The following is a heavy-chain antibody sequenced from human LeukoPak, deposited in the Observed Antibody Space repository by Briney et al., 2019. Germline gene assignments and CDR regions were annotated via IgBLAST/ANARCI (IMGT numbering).Heavy chain of an antibody. CDR1: GGSISSGSYY. V-gene: IGHV4-61*02. Sequence: PSETLSHTCTVSGGSISSGSYYRSWIRQPAGHGLKWIGRIYTSGSTNYNPSLKSRVTISVDTSKNQFSLKLSSVTAADTAVYYCARGDFWSGYYFYWGQGTLVTVSS. D-gene: IGHD3-3*01. CDR3: ARGDFWSGYYFY. J-gene: IGHJ4*02. CDR2: IYTSGST.